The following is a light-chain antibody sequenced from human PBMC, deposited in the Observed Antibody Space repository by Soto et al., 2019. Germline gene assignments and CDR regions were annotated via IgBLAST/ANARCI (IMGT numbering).Light chain of an antibody. J-gene: IGKJ4*01. CDR1: QSISSY. V-gene: IGKV1-39*01. CDR2: AAS. CDR3: QQSYSTLLT. Sequence: DIQMTQSPSSLSASVGDRVTITCRASQSISSYLNWYQQKPGKAPKLLIYAASSLQSGVPSRFSGSGSGTDFTLTIISLQPEDFAIYYCQQSYSTLLTFGGGTKVEIK.